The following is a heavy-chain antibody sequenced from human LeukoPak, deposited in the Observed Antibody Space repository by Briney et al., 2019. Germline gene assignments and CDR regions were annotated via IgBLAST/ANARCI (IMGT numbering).Heavy chain of an antibody. Sequence: SETLSLTCTVSGGSISSYYWSWIRQPPGKGLEWIGYIYRSGSTKYNPSLRSRVTISIDTSKNQFSLRLSSVTAADTAMYYCARVNYYGSGLSSYFDYWGHGTLVTVSS. CDR2: IYRSGST. J-gene: IGHJ4*01. D-gene: IGHD3-10*01. V-gene: IGHV4-59*01. CDR1: GGSISSYY. CDR3: ARVNYYGSGLSSYFDY.